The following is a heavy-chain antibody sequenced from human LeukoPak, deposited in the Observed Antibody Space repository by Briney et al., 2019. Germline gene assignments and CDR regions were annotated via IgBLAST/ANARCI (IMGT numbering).Heavy chain of an antibody. CDR1: GFTFSSYA. D-gene: IGHD2-2*01. J-gene: IGHJ4*02. CDR3: ARALVVPAAPLDY. V-gene: IGHV3-30*04. CDR2: ISYDGSNK. Sequence: GGSLRLSCAASGFTFSSYAMHWVRQAPGKGLEWVAVISYDGSNKYYADSVKGRFTISRDNSKNTLYLQMNSLRAEDTAAYYCARALVVPAAPLDYWGQGTLVTVSS.